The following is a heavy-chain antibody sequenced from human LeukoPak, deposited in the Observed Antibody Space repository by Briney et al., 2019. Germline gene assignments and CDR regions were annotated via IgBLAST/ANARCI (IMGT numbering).Heavy chain of an antibody. CDR1: GFTFSDYY. CDR3: VKDVLFAVGDAFDI. J-gene: IGHJ3*02. D-gene: IGHD3-10*02. CDR2: ISSSGSTI. Sequence: GGSLRLSCAASGFTFSDYYMSWIRQAPGKGLEWVSYISSSGSTIYYADSVKGRFTISRDNSKNTLYLHMNSLSAEDTAVYYCVKDVLFAVGDAFDIWGQGTMVTVSS. V-gene: IGHV3-11*04.